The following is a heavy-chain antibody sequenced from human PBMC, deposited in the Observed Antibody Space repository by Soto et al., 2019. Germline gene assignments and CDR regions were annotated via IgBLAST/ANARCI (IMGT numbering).Heavy chain of an antibody. CDR2: IYYNGSP. V-gene: IGHV4-59*01. CDR1: GGSINNYY. J-gene: IGHJ6*02. Sequence: PSETLSLTCTVSGGSINNYYWSWIRQPPGKGLEWIGYIYYNGSPNYNPSLKSRVTISVDTSKNQFSLKVSSVTAADTAVYYCARVRQGGERCMDVWGQGTTVTVSS. D-gene: IGHD1-26*01. CDR3: ARVRQGGERCMDV.